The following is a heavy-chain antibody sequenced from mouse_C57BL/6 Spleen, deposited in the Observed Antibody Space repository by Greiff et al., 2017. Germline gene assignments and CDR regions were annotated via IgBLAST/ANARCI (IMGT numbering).Heavy chain of an antibody. D-gene: IGHD2-4*01. CDR3: ARSYYDSPWYVDV. CDR1: GYTFTSYW. Sequence: QVQLQQPGAELVKPGASVKLSSKASGYTFTSYWMHWVKQRPGQGLEWIGMIHPNSGSTNYNEKFKSKATLTVDKSSSTAYMQLSSLTSEDSAVYYWARSYYDSPWYVDVWGTGTTVTVSS. V-gene: IGHV1-64*01. J-gene: IGHJ1*03. CDR2: IHPNSGST.